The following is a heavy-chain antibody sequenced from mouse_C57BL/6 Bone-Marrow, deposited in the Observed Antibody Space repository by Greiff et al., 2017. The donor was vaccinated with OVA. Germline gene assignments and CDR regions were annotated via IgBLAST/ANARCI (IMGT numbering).Heavy chain of an antibody. D-gene: IGHD4-1*01. V-gene: IGHV1-54*01. J-gene: IGHJ2*01. Sequence: VQLQQSGAELVRPGTSVKVSCKASGYAFTNYLIEWVKQRPGQGLEWIGVINPGSGGTNYNEKFKSKATLTVDKSSSTAYMQLSSLTSEDSAVYYCARAGTHYWGQGTTLTVSS. CDR1: GYAFTNYL. CDR3: ARAGTHY. CDR2: INPGSGGT.